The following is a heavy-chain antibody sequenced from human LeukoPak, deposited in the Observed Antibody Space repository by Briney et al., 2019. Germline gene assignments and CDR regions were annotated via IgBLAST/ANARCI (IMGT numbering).Heavy chain of an antibody. D-gene: IGHD3-9*01. CDR2: VSHSGNT. J-gene: IGHJ4*02. CDR1: GGSVISDTYY. CDR3: VREHDWGDFDF. V-gene: IGHV4-61*01. Sequence: SETLSLTCTVSGGSVISDTYYWIWIRQPPGKELEWIGYVSHSGNTNYNPSLKSRVTISKDTSKNQFSLKLSSVTAADTAVYYCVREHDWGDFDFWGQATLVTVSS.